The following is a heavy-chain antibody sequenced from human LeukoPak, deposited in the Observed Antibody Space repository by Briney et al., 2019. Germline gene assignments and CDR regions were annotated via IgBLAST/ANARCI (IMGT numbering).Heavy chain of an antibody. V-gene: IGHV4-61*09. J-gene: IGHJ6*03. CDR2: IYTRGTT. CDR1: GGSIRSGSYY. Sequence: PSETLSLTCTVSGGSIRSGSYYWSWIRQPAGKGLEWIGHIYTRGTTNYNPFVKSRVTVSLDTSKNQISLKLSSVTAADTAIYYCARVYTVMGATTVDHYHYYMDVWGKGTTVTVSS. D-gene: IGHD5-18*01. CDR3: ARVYTVMGATTVDHYHYYMDV.